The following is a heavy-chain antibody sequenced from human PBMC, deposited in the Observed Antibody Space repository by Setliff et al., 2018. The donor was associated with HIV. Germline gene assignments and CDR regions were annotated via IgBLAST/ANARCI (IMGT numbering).Heavy chain of an antibody. CDR3: ARVSKTYWYSIPRDYYHHMDV. CDR1: GGTFSGHY. D-gene: IGHD2-8*02. CDR2: IHPSGNT. J-gene: IGHJ6*03. V-gene: IGHV4-34*01. Sequence: SETLSLTCAVYGGTFSGHYWSWIRQPPGLGLDWIGEIHPSGNTYYNPSLQSRVTISIDTSKNQFSLKLSSVSAADTAVYYCARVSKTYWYSIPRDYYHHMDVWGKGTTVTVSS.